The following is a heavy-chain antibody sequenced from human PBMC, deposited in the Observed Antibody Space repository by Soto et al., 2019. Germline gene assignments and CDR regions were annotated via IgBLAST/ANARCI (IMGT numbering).Heavy chain of an antibody. CDR2: ISWDSGTL. Sequence: GGSLRLSCAASGFTFDDYAMHWVRQVPGKGLEWISGISWDSGTLGYADSVKGRFIISRDDAKKSLFLQMNSLRGEDTALYYCEQGRYPTMASPLDKWGQGTLVTVSS. CDR3: EQGRYPTMASPLDK. V-gene: IGHV3-9*01. CDR1: GFTFDDYA. J-gene: IGHJ4*02. D-gene: IGHD1-1*01.